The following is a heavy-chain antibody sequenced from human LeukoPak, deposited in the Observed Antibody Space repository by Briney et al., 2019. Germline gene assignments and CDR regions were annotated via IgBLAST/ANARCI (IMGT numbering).Heavy chain of an antibody. J-gene: IGHJ4*02. V-gene: IGHV4-39*02. CDR2: INYGGNT. Sequence: SETLSLTCTVSSGSIRGSDYYWCWIRQPPGKGLEWIGSINYGGNTYYDSSLKSRVTISVDTSKNHFSLRLSSVTAADTAVYYCARLVLSYGNAFDHWGQGTLVTVSS. CDR1: SGSIRGSDYY. D-gene: IGHD1-14*01. CDR3: ARLVLSYGNAFDH.